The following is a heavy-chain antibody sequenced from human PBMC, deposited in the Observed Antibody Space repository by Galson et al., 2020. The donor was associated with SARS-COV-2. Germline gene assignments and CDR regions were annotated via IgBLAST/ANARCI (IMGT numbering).Heavy chain of an antibody. V-gene: IGHV1-24*01. J-gene: IGHJ5*02. Sequence: ASVQVSCKVSGYTLTELSMHWVRQAPGKGLEWMGGFDPEDGETIYAQKFQGRVTMTEDTSTDTAYMELSSLRSEDTAVYYCAGETVMVRGVLIMDGNWFDPWGQGTLVTVSS. D-gene: IGHD3-10*01. CDR2: FDPEDGET. CDR3: AGETVMVRGVLIMDGNWFDP. CDR1: GYTLTELS.